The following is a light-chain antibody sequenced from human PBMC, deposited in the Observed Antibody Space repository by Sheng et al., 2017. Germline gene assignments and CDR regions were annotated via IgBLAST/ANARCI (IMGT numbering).Light chain of an antibody. CDR1: QSVTSY. Sequence: ENVLTQSPATLSLSPGERATLSCRASQSVTSYLAWYQQKPGQAPRLLIYGASTRVTGIPARFSGSGSGTEFTLTITSLQSEDSAVYYCQQYNNWPPYSFGQGTKLEIK. CDR3: QQYNNWPPYS. V-gene: IGKV3-15*01. J-gene: IGKJ2*03. CDR2: GAS.